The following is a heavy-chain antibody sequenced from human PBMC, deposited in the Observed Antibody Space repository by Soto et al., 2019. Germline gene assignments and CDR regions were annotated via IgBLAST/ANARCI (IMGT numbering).Heavy chain of an antibody. CDR1: GGSMSSFY. V-gene: IGHV4-4*07. CDR2: IYPTGIT. J-gene: IGHJ5*02. Sequence: WETLSLTCVVSGGSMSSFYWSWIRQSADKGLEWIGRIYPTGITNYNPSLKSRVTMSIDTSKKQFSLKVRSVTAADTARYSCARDRGGGWLDPWGQGALVTVSS. CDR3: ARDRGGGWLDP. D-gene: IGHD2-15*01.